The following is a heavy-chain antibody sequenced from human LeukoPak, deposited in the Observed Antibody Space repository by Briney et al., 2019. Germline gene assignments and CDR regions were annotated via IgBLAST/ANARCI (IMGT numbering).Heavy chain of an antibody. J-gene: IGHJ4*02. Sequence: GGSLRLSCAASGFTFSDYWMHWVRQAPGKGLVWVSRVSSDGTSTSYADSVKGGFTISRDNAKNTLFLQMNSLRAEDTAVYYCARALAVAGTGGHYWGQGTLVTVSP. CDR2: VSSDGTST. V-gene: IGHV3-74*01. CDR1: GFTFSDYW. D-gene: IGHD6-19*01. CDR3: ARALAVAGTGGHY.